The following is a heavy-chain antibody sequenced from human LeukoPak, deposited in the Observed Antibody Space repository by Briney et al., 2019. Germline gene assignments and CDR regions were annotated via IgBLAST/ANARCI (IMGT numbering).Heavy chain of an antibody. J-gene: IGHJ4*02. V-gene: IGHV3-48*01. CDR3: ARLYSSSSFDY. CDR2: ISSSSSTI. D-gene: IGHD6-13*01. Sequence: SGGSLRLSCAASGFTFSSYSMNWVRQAPGKGLEWVSYISSSSSTIYYADSVKGRFTISRGNAKNSLYLQMNSLRAEDTAVYYCARLYSSSSFDYWGQGTLVTVSP. CDR1: GFTFSSYS.